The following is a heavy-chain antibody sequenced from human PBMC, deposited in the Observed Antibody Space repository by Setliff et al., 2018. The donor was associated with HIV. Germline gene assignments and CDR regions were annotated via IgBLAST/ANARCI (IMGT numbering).Heavy chain of an antibody. Sequence: PGGSLRLSCIASGFTFSSYWMSWVRQAPGKGLEWVANIKQDGSAKYYVDSVKGRFTISRDNAKRSLYLQMNSLRAEDTAVYYCARVGGYSSGWYEAFDIWGQGTMVTVS. CDR1: GFTFSSYW. D-gene: IGHD6-19*01. CDR2: IKQDGSAK. CDR3: ARVGGYSSGWYEAFDI. V-gene: IGHV3-7*05. J-gene: IGHJ3*02.